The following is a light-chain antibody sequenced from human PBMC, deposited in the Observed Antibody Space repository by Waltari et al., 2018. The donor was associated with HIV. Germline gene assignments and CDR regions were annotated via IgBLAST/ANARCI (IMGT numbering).Light chain of an antibody. CDR2: LAS. J-gene: IGKJ1*01. CDR3: MQAVEKWT. V-gene: IGKV2-28*01. Sequence: DIVMTQSPLSLSVNPGEPASISCRSNQSLLHINGYTYLDWYVKKPGQSPQLLIFLASRRASGVPDRFSGSASGTDFTLKISRVEAEDVGVDYGMQAVEKWTFGPGTKVEI. CDR1: QSLLHINGYTY.